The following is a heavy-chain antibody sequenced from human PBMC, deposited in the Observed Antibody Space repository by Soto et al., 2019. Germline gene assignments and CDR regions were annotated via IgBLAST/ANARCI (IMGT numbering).Heavy chain of an antibody. J-gene: IGHJ5*02. V-gene: IGHV7-4-1*01. Sequence: QVQLVQSGSELKKPGASVKVSCKASGYTFTSYAMNWVRQAPGQGLEWMGWINTNTGNPTYAQGFTGRFVFSLDTSVSPAYLQICSLKAGDTAVYFCARGGGGSSSWYLEYNWFDPWGQGTLVTVSS. CDR1: GYTFTSYA. D-gene: IGHD6-13*01. CDR2: INTNTGNP. CDR3: ARGGGGSSSWYLEYNWFDP.